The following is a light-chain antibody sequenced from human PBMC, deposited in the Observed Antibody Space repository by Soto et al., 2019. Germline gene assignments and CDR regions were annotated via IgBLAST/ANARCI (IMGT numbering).Light chain of an antibody. CDR1: SSDVGGYNY. J-gene: IGLJ2*01. V-gene: IGLV2-14*01. Sequence: QSALTQPASVSGSPGQSITISCTGTSSDVGGYNYVSWYQQHPGKAPQLMIYDVSNRPSGVSNRFSGYKSGNTASLTIAGLQAEDEADYYCSSYTSSSTRVFGGGTKVTVL. CDR2: DVS. CDR3: SSYTSSSTRV.